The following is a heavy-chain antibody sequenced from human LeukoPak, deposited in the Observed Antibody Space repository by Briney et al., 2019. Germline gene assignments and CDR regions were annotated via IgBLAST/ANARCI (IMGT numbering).Heavy chain of an antibody. CDR3: ARAATFDY. D-gene: IGHD2-15*01. CDR1: GYTFTGYY. CDR2: VKPNSGGT. V-gene: IGHV1-2*02. J-gene: IGHJ4*02. Sequence: ASVKVSCKASGYTFTGYYMHCARQAPGQGLEWMGWVKPNSGGTNYAQRFQGRVTMTRDTSISTDYMEMRRLRSVDTAEYYCARAATFDYWGQGTLVTVFS.